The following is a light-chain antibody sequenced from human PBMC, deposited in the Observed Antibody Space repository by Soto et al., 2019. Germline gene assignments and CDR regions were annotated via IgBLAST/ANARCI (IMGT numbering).Light chain of an antibody. V-gene: IGKV1-5*01. CDR1: QSVSSW. CDR2: DAS. CDR3: QQYNSYSSWT. Sequence: DIQMTQSPSTLSASVGDTVTFTCRASQSVSSWLAWYQQKPGRAPKLLIYDASSLESGVPSRFSGSGSGTEFTLTISSLQPDDFATYYCQQYNSYSSWTFGQGTKVDIK. J-gene: IGKJ1*01.